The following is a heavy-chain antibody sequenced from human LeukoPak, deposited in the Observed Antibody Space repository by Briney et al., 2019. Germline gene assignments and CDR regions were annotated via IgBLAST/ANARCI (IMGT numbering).Heavy chain of an antibody. V-gene: IGHV1-18*01. D-gene: IGHD2-2*02. CDR2: ISAYNGNT. J-gene: IGHJ6*02. CDR3: ARAQYCSSTSCYTAYYYYYCMDV. Sequence: GASVKVSCKASGYTFTSYGISWVRQAPGQGLEWMGWISAYNGNTNYAQKLQGRVTMTTDTSTSTAYMELRSLRSDDTAVYYCARAQYCSSTSCYTAYYYYYCMDVWGQGTTVIVSS. CDR1: GYTFTSYG.